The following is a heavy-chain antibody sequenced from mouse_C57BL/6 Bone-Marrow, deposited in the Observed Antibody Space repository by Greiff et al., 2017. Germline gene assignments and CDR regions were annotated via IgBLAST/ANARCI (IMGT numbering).Heavy chain of an antibody. Sequence: EVQVVESGGGLVKPGGSLKLSCAASGFTFSDYGMHWVRQAPEKGLEWVAYISSGSSTIYYADTVKGRVTLSRANAKNTLFLQMTSLRSEDTAMYYCARGELGPYWYFDVWGTGTTVTVSS. CDR2: ISSGSSTI. V-gene: IGHV5-17*01. CDR1: GFTFSDYG. CDR3: ARGELGPYWYFDV. J-gene: IGHJ1*03. D-gene: IGHD4-1*01.